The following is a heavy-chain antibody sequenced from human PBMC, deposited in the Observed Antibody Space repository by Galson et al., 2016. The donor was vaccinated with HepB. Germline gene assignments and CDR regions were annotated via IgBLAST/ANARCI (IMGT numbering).Heavy chain of an antibody. CDR2: IIPIFGSA. D-gene: IGHD5-24*01. Sequence: SVKVSCKVSGGTFSSYAISWVRQAPGQGLEWMGGIIPIFGSAAYGQKFQGRFTITADESTSTAYMEMSSLRSEDTAVYYCARKGEGWLQSSLDYWGQGILVTVSS. V-gene: IGHV1-69*13. J-gene: IGHJ4*02. CDR1: GGTFSSYA. CDR3: ARKGEGWLQSSLDY.